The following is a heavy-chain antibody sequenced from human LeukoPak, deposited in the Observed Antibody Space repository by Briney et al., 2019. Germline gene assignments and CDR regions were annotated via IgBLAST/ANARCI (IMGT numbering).Heavy chain of an antibody. CDR2: ISTSGTP. CDR3: ARGPY. CDR1: GGSISSSSHY. Sequence: SETLSLTCTVSGGSISSSSHYWGWIRQPAGKRLEWIGRISTSGTPNYNPSFRGRLTISIDTSKNQFSLNLRSVTAAETGIYYCARGPYWGQGTLVTVSS. V-gene: IGHV4-61*02. J-gene: IGHJ4*02.